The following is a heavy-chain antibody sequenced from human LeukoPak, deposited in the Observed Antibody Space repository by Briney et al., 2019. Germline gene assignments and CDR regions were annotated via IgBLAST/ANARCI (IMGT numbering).Heavy chain of an antibody. Sequence: SETLSLTCTVSGGSISSSSYYWGWIRQPPGKGLEWIGSIYYSGSTYYNPSLKSRVTISVDTSKNQFSLKLSSVTAADTAVYYCARDHDIGDILSLWGQGTLVTVSS. CDR2: IYYSGST. V-gene: IGHV4-39*07. CDR1: GGSISSSSYY. CDR3: ARDHDIGDILSL. D-gene: IGHD3-9*01. J-gene: IGHJ4*02.